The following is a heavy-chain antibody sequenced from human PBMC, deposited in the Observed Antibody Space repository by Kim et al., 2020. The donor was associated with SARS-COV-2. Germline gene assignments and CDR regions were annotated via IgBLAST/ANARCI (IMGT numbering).Heavy chain of an antibody. V-gene: IGHV3-30*04. CDR1: GFTFSSYA. Sequence: GGSLRLSCAASGFTFSSYAMHWVRQAPGKGLEWVAVISYDGSNKYYADSVKGRFTISRDNSKNTLYLQMNSLRAEDTAVYYCASPGSHYVVSAGDPAVGDYWGQGTLVTVSS. D-gene: IGHD3-22*01. CDR2: ISYDGSNK. J-gene: IGHJ4*02. CDR3: ASPGSHYVVSAGDPAVGDY.